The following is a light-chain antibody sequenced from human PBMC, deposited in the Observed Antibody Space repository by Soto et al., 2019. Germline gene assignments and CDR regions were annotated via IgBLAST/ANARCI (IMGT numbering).Light chain of an antibody. Sequence: QLVLTQPASVSGSPGQSITISCTGTSSDVDAYNYVSWFQQHPGKAPKLLIYEVTKRPSGVSNRFSGSKSGNTASLTISGLQADDEAQYYCNSYTSSSTLYVFGTGTKLTVL. CDR2: EVT. J-gene: IGLJ1*01. V-gene: IGLV2-14*01. CDR1: SSDVDAYNY. CDR3: NSYTSSSTLYV.